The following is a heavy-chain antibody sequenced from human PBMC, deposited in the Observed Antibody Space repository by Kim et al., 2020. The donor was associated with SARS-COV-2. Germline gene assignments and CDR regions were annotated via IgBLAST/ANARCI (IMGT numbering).Heavy chain of an antibody. J-gene: IGHJ4*02. V-gene: IGHV1-3*01. CDR3: AREGISDCSSTSCYLGFDY. CDR2: INAGNGNT. CDR1: GYTFTSYA. D-gene: IGHD2-2*01. Sequence: ASVKVSCKASGYTFTSYAMHWVRQAPGQRLEWMGWINAGNGNTKYSQKFQGRVTITRDTSASTAYMELSSLRSEDTAVYYCAREGISDCSSTSCYLGFDYWGQGTLVTVSS.